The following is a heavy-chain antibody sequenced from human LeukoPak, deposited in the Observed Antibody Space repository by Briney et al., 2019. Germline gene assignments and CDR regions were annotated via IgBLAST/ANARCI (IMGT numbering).Heavy chain of an antibody. Sequence: ASVKVSCKASGGTFSSYAISWVRQAPGQGLEWMGIINPSGGSTSYAQKFQGRVTMTRDTSTSTVYMELSSLRSEDTAVYYCARGDPSEMATRDAFDIWGQGTMVTVSS. V-gene: IGHV1-46*01. CDR1: GGTFSSYA. D-gene: IGHD5-24*01. CDR3: ARGDPSEMATRDAFDI. CDR2: INPSGGST. J-gene: IGHJ3*02.